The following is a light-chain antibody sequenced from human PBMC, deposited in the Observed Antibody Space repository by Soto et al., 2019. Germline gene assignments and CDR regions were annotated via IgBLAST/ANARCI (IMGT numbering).Light chain of an antibody. Sequence: EIVMTQSPATLSVSPGERATLSCRASQSVSRNVAWYQQKPGQAPRLLIHDASTRATGISVRFSGSGSGTEFTLTISSLQSEDFAVDYCQQYNNWLWTF. CDR2: DAS. J-gene: IGKJ1*01. CDR1: QSVSRN. CDR3: QQYNNWLWT. V-gene: IGKV3-15*01.